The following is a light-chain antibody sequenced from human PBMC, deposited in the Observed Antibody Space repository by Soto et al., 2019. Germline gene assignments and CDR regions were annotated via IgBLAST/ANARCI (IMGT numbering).Light chain of an antibody. V-gene: IGKV3-20*01. Sequence: EIVLTQSPGTLSLSPGERATLSCRASQSVSSSYLAWYQQKPGQAPRLLVYGASSRATGIPVRFSGSGSGTDFTLTISRLGPEDFAVYYCQQYGSSPPYTVGQGTKLEVK. CDR2: GAS. J-gene: IGKJ2*01. CDR3: QQYGSSPPYT. CDR1: QSVSSSY.